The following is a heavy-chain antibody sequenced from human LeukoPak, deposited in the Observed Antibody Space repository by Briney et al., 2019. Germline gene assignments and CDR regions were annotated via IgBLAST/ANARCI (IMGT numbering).Heavy chain of an antibody. CDR2: IYYSGST. Sequence: SETLSLTCTVSGGSISSYYWNWIRQPPGKGLEWIGDIYYSGSTNYNPSLKSRVTISVDTSKNQFSLKLSSVTAADTAVYYCARDLLSEDAFDIWGQGTMVTVSS. V-gene: IGHV4-59*01. CDR1: GGSISSYY. J-gene: IGHJ3*02. CDR3: ARDLLSEDAFDI.